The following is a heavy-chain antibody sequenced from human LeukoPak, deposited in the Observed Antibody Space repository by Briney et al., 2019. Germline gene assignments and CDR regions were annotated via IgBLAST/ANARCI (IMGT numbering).Heavy chain of an antibody. CDR1: GGTSSSYA. CDR3: ARGGPMELSPEVYNWFDP. D-gene: IGHD1-26*01. J-gene: IGHJ5*02. CDR2: IIPIFGTA. V-gene: IGHV1-69*13. Sequence: SVKVSCKASGGTSSSYAISWVRQAPGQGLEWMGGIIPIFGTANYAQKFQGRVTITADESTSTAYMELSSLRSEDTAVYYCARGGPMELSPEVYNWFDPWGQGTLVTVSS.